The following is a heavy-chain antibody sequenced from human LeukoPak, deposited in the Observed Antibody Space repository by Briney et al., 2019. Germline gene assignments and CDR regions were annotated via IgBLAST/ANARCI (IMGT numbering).Heavy chain of an antibody. V-gene: IGHV4-59*01. D-gene: IGHD3-3*01. J-gene: IGHJ3*02. Sequence: SSETLSLTCTVSGGSISSYYWSWIRQPPGKGLEWIGYIYYSGSTNYNPSLKSRVTISVDTSKNQFSLKLSSVTAADTAVYYCARDGPTSNYDFWSGYYRNDAFDIWGQGTMVTVSS. CDR3: ARDGPTSNYDFWSGYYRNDAFDI. CDR1: GGSISSYY. CDR2: IYYSGST.